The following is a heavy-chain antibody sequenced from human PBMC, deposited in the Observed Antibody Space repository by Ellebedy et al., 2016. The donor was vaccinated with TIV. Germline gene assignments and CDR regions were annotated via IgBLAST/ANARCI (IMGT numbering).Heavy chain of an antibody. V-gene: IGHV2-70*01. CDR2: IDWEDDK. D-gene: IGHD1-1*01. Sequence: SGPTLVKPTQTLTLTCTFSGFSLTTSGMCVSWIRQPPGKALEWLALIDWEDDKFYSPSLQTRLTISKDTSKSQVVLTMTNMDPVDTATYYCARSEVTTFYYYYYGMDVWGQGTTVTVSS. J-gene: IGHJ6*02. CDR1: GFSLTTSGMC. CDR3: ARSEVTTFYYYYYGMDV.